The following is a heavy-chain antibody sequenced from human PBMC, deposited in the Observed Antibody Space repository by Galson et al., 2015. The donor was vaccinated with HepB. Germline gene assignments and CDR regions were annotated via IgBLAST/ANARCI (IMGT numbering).Heavy chain of an antibody. Sequence: SLRLSCAASGFTLSSYSMNWVRQAPGKGLEWVASISSSSSYIYYEDSVKGRFTISRDNAKNSLYLQMNSLRAEDTAVYYCAREKIWSTIYPSSLDYWGQGTLVTVSS. CDR2: ISSSSSYI. V-gene: IGHV3-21*01. J-gene: IGHJ4*02. CDR1: GFTLSSYS. CDR3: AREKIWSTIYPSSLDY. D-gene: IGHD3-9*01.